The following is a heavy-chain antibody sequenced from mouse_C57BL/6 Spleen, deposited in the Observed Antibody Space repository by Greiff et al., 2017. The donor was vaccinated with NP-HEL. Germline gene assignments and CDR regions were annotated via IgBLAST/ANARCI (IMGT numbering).Heavy chain of an antibody. CDR2: INPSNGGT. Sequence: QVQLKQPGTELVKPGASVKLSCKASGYTFTSYWMHWVKQRPGQGLEWIGNINPSNGGTNYNEKFKSKATLTVDNSSSTAYMQISSLTSEDTAVYYCASAVRITTVVEDWYFDVWGTGTTVTVSS. V-gene: IGHV1-53*01. J-gene: IGHJ1*03. D-gene: IGHD1-1*01. CDR3: ASAVRITTVVEDWYFDV. CDR1: GYTFTSYW.